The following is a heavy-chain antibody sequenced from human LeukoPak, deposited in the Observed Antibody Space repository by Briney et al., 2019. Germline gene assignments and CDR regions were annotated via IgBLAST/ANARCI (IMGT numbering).Heavy chain of an antibody. CDR1: GFTFSYYW. J-gene: IGHJ6*03. CDR3: ARDSPRGWSMDV. V-gene: IGHV3-7*01. Sequence: GGSLRLSCAASGFTFSYYWMYWVRQAPGKGLEWVASIKLDGREQYYLGSVKGRFTISRDNARNSLYRQMNSLRAEDTAMYYCARDSPRGWSMDVWGKGTTVTVSS. CDR2: IKLDGREQ. D-gene: IGHD3-10*01.